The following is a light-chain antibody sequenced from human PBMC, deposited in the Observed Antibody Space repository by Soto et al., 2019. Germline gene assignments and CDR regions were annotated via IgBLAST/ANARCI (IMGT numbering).Light chain of an antibody. J-gene: IGKJ4*01. CDR3: QQYGSFSPIT. CDR2: DAS. CDR1: RSISNW. Sequence: DIQMTQSPSTLSASVGDRVTITCRASRSISNWLAWYQQRPGIAPKLLIFDASILQSGVPSRFSGSGSGTEFTLSISRLQTDDFATSYCQQYGSFSPITFGGGTKVEI. V-gene: IGKV1-5*01.